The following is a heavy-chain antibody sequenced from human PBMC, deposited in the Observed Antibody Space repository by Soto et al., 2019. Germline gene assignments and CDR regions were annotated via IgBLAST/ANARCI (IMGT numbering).Heavy chain of an antibody. D-gene: IGHD1-26*01. CDR1: GYTFTVYY. V-gene: IGHV1-2*02. Sequence: ASVKVSCKASGYTFTVYYMHWVRQAPGQGLEWMGWINPKSGGTMYPQKFQGRVTMTWDTSISTAYMALTRLRSDDTAVYYCARDLAKGGGSAGFDYWGQGTPVTVSS. J-gene: IGHJ4*02. CDR3: ARDLAKGGGSAGFDY. CDR2: INPKSGGT.